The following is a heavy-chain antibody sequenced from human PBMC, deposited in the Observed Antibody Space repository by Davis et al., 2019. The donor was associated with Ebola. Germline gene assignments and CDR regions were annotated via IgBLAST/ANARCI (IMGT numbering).Heavy chain of an antibody. Sequence: AASVKVSCKASGFTFTSSAMQWVXXXCGQRREWIGWIVVGSGNTNNAQKFQGRVTITRDMSTSPSYLDLSNLRSEDTAVYYCAASAGTVGKFDYWGQGTLVTVSS. CDR2: IVVGSGNT. CDR1: GFTFTSSA. D-gene: IGHD1-14*01. V-gene: IGHV1-58*02. CDR3: AASAGTVGKFDY. J-gene: IGHJ4*01.